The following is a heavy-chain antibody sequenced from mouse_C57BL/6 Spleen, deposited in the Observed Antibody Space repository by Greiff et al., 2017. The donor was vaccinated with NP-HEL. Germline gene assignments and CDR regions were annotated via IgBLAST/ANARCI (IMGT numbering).Heavy chain of an antibody. Sequence: EVKLVESRGGLVKPGGSLKLSCAASGFTFSSYAMSWVRQTPEKRLEWVATISDGGSYTYYPDNVKGRFTISRDNAKNNLYLQMSHLKSEDTAMYYCARGLGRDYAMDYWGQGTSVTVSS. D-gene: IGHD4-1*01. CDR2: ISDGGSYT. CDR1: GFTFSSYA. J-gene: IGHJ4*01. V-gene: IGHV5-4*03. CDR3: ARGLGRDYAMDY.